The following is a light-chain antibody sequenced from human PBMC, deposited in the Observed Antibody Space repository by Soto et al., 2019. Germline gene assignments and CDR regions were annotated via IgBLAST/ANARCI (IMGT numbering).Light chain of an antibody. V-gene: IGKV3-15*01. CDR3: QQYNNWLIFT. CDR2: GAS. CDR1: QSVRST. Sequence: EIVLTQSPGTLSLSPGEGATLACRASQSVRSTYLAWYQQKPGQAPRLLIYGASTRATGIPARFSGSGSGTEFTLTISSLQSEDFAVYYCQQYNNWLIFTFGPGTKVDIK. J-gene: IGKJ3*01.